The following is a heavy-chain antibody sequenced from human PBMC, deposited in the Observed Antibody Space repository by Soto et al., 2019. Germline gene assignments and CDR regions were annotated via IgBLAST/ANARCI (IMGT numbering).Heavy chain of an antibody. CDR1: GFTVSSNY. V-gene: IGHV3-66*01. D-gene: IGHD4-4*01. J-gene: IGHJ4*02. CDR3: ARGGPTVIDPFDY. Sequence: GGSLRLSCAASGFTVSSNYMSWVRQAPGKGLEWVSVIYSGGSTYYADSVKGRFTISRDNSKNTLYLQMNSLRAEDTAVYYCARGGPTVIDPFDYWGQGTLVTVSS. CDR2: IYSGGST.